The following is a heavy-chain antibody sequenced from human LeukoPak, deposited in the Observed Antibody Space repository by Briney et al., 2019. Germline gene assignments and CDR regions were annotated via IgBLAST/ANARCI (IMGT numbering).Heavy chain of an antibody. D-gene: IGHD3-10*01. V-gene: IGHV4-30-2*01. CDR3: ARVPYGSGSYRFHLDY. CDR2: IYHSGST. CDR1: GGSISSGGYS. Sequence: PSETLSLTCAVSGGSISSGGYSWSWIRQPPGKGLEWIGYIYHSGSTYYNPSLKSRVTISVDRSKNQFSLKLSSVTAADTAVYYCARVPYGSGSYRFHLDYWGQGTLVTASS. J-gene: IGHJ4*02.